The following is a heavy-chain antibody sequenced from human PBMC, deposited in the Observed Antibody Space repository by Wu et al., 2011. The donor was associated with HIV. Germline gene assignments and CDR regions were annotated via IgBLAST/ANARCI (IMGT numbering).Heavy chain of an antibody. D-gene: IGHD2-15*01. CDR1: GYTFTGYY. CDR3: ATGGCSVGSCYSPGY. Sequence: QVQLVQSGAEVRKPGASVKVSCKASGYTFTGYYMHWVRQAPGQGLEWMGWINPSSGGTNYAQNFQGRVTMTRDMSISTAYMELSRLRSDDTAVYYCATGGCSVGSCYSPGYWGQGTLVTVSS. J-gene: IGHJ4*02. V-gene: IGHV1-2*02. CDR2: INPSSGGT.